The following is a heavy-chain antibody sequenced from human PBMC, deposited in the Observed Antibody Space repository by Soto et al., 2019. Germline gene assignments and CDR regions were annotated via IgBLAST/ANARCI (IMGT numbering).Heavy chain of an antibody. V-gene: IGHV1-18*01. J-gene: IGHJ2*01. CDR2: ITVYNANT. D-gene: IGHD5-18*01. Sequence: QDQLVQSGAEVKKPGDSVKVSCKASGYTFSNYGISWVRQAPGQGLEWMGWITVYNANTHYAEKFQGRVTMTTDKSTNTAYMELWTLRSDDTAAYYCTRAFSYGSYWYFDLWGRGTLVTVSS. CDR3: TRAFSYGSYWYFDL. CDR1: GYTFSNYG.